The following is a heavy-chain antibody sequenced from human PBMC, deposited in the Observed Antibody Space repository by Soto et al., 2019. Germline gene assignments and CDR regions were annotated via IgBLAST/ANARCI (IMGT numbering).Heavy chain of an antibody. CDR3: ASLRGYNWVDP. Sequence: PSETLSLTCAVYGGSFSGYYWSWIRQPPGKGLEWIGEINHSGSTNYNPSLKSRVTISVDTSKNQFSLKLSSVTAADTAVYYCASLRGYNWVDPWGQGTLVTVSS. D-gene: IGHD3-10*01. V-gene: IGHV4-34*01. CDR2: INHSGST. CDR1: GGSFSGYY. J-gene: IGHJ5*02.